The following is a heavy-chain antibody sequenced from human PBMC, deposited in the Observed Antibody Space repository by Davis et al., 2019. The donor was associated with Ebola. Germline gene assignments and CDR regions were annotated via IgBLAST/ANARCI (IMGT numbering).Heavy chain of an antibody. Sequence: PGGSLRLSCAASGFTFSSYWMSWVRQAPGKGLEWVANIKQDGSEKYYVDSVKGRFTISRDNSKNTLYLQMNSLRAEDTAVYYCARGRGYFNDDAFDIWGQGTMVTVSS. CDR1: GFTFSSYW. V-gene: IGHV3-7*01. J-gene: IGHJ3*02. CDR3: ARGRGYFNDDAFDI. CDR2: IKQDGSEK. D-gene: IGHD3-22*01.